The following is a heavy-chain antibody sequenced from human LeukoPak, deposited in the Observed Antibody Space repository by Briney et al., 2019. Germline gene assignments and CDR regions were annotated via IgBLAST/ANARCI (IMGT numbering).Heavy chain of an antibody. D-gene: IGHD3-10*01. V-gene: IGHV1-3*01. CDR1: GYTFTSYA. CDR3: ARGSYYPYYFDY. J-gene: IGHJ4*02. Sequence: ASVTVSCKASGYTFTSYAMHWVRQAPGQRLEWMGWINAGNGNTKYSQKFQGRVTITRDTSASTAYMELSSLRSEDTAVYYCARGSYYPYYFDYWGQGTLVTVSS. CDR2: INAGNGNT.